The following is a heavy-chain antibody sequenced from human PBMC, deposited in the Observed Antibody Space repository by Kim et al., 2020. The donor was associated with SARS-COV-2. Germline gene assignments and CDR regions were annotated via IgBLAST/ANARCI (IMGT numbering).Heavy chain of an antibody. J-gene: IGHJ4*02. V-gene: IGHV1-69*01. Sequence: QKFQGRVTITADESTSTAYMELSSLRSEDTAVYYCARSGYGQYSGYDYGYWGQGTLVTVSS. D-gene: IGHD5-12*01. CDR3: ARSGYGQYSGYDYGY.